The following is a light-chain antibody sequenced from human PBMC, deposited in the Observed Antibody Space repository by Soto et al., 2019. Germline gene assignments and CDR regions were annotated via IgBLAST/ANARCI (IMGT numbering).Light chain of an antibody. J-gene: IGLJ3*02. CDR3: AAWDDSLNGWV. V-gene: IGLV1-44*01. CDR1: SSNIGSNN. CDR2: SNN. Sequence: QPVLTQPPSASGTPGQRVSISCSGSSSNIGSNNVNWYQQLPGTAPKLLIYSNNQRPSGVPDRFSGSKSGTSASLAISGLQSEDEADYYCAAWDDSLNGWVFGGGTQLTVL.